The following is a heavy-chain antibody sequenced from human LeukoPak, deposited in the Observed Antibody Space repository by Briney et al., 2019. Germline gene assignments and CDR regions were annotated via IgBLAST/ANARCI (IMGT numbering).Heavy chain of an antibody. CDR2: IYHSGST. D-gene: IGHD3-3*01. CDR1: GGSISSGGYY. V-gene: IGHV4-30-2*01. Sequence: PSETLSLTCTVSGGSISSGGYYWSWIRQPPGKGLEWIGYIYHSGSTYYNPSLKSRVTISVDRSKNQFSLKLSSVTAADTAVYYCASRSTIFGMDVWGKGTTVTVSS. J-gene: IGHJ6*04. CDR3: ASRSTIFGMDV.